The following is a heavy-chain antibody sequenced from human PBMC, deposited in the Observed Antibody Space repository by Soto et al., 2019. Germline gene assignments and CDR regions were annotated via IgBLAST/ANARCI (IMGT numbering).Heavy chain of an antibody. CDR3: ARGYSGGYYYAMDV. CDR1: GGTFTTYA. CDR2: IIPMYNKT. D-gene: IGHD4-4*01. V-gene: IGHV1-69*01. J-gene: IGHJ6*02. Sequence: QVQLVQSGAEVKKPGSSVRVSCQASGGTFTTYAFNWVRQAPGQGLEWMGGIIPMYNKTNYAPNFLGRVTTSADPDTSTAYMELTTMRSEDTAVYFWARGYSGGYYYAMDVWGQGTAVTVSS.